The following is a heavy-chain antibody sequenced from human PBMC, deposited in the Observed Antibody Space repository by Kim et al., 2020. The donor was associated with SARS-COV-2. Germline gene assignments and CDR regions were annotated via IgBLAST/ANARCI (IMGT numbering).Heavy chain of an antibody. Sequence: ASVKVSCKASGYTFTSYAMNWVRQAPGQGLEWMGWINTNTGNPTYAQGFTGRFVFSLDTSVSTAYLQICSLKAEDTAVYYCARSFTGNCSGGSCYVDAFDIWGQGTMVTVSS. V-gene: IGHV7-4-1*01. J-gene: IGHJ3*02. CDR3: ARSFTGNCSGGSCYVDAFDI. CDR2: INTNTGNP. CDR1: GYTFTSYA. D-gene: IGHD2-15*01.